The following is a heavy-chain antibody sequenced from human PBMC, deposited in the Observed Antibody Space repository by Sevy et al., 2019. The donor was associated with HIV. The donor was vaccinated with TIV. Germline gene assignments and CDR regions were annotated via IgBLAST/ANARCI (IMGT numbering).Heavy chain of an antibody. V-gene: IGHV4-59*01. CDR2: IYYSGST. CDR3: ARGIYSYGYWREFDY. CDR1: GDSISTYY. D-gene: IGHD5-18*01. Sequence: SETLSLTCTVSGDSISTYYWSWIRQPPGKGLEWIGYIYYSGSTNYNPSLKSRVTISLDTSKNLFSLKLNSVAAADTAVYYCARGIYSYGYWREFDYWGQGILVTVSS. J-gene: IGHJ4*02.